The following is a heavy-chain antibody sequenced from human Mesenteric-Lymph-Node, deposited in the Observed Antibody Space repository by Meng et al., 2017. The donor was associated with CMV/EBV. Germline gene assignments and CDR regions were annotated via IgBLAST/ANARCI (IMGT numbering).Heavy chain of an antibody. CDR2: VYYSGST. J-gene: IGHJ4*02. V-gene: IGHV4-39*07. Sequence: QLQLQESGPGLVKPSETLSLTCTVPGGSISSSSYYWGCIRQPPGRGLEWVGSVYYSGSTYYTPSLKSRVTISVDTSKNHFSLKLSSVTAADTAVYYCARDGDYYDSSGYNPFDYWGQGTLVTVSS. D-gene: IGHD3-22*01. CDR3: ARDGDYYDSSGYNPFDY. CDR1: GGSISSSSYY.